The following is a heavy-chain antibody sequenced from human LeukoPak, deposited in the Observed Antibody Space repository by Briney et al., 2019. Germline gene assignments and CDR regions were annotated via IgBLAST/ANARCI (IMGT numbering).Heavy chain of an antibody. J-gene: IGHJ4*02. D-gene: IGHD1-26*01. V-gene: IGHV3-21*01. CDR3: ARVGSSGSYNEDY. Sequence: GGSLRLSCAASGFTFSSYSMNWVRQAPGKGLEWVSSISSSSTYIYYADSVKGRFTISRDNAKNSLYLQMNTLRAEDTAVYYCARVGSSGSYNEDYWGQGTLVTVSP. CDR2: ISSSSTYI. CDR1: GFTFSSYS.